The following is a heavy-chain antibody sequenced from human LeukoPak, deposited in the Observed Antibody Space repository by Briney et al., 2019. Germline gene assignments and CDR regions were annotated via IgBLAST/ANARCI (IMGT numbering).Heavy chain of an antibody. V-gene: IGHV3-11*04. CDR1: GFTFRNYA. CDR3: ARCREYYDRSGYFARGEAFDL. Sequence: GGSLRLSCVASGFTFRNYAMSWFRQAPGKGLEWVSYISSSGSTISYADSVKGRFTISRDNAKNSLYLQMNSLRAADTAVYYCARCREYYDRSGYFARGEAFDLRGQGTMVTVSS. CDR2: ISSSGSTI. D-gene: IGHD3-22*01. J-gene: IGHJ3*01.